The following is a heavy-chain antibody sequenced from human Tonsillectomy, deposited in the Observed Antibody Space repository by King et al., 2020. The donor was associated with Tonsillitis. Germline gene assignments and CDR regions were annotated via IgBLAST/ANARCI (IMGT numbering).Heavy chain of an antibody. J-gene: IGHJ6*02. V-gene: IGHV3-23*04. Sequence: VQLVESGGAWVQPGGSLRLSCAASGFAFSSYAMSWVRQAPGKGPEWVSAIPDSGSKTYYADSVEGRLTISRDNSKNTPYLKMNSLRAEDTAIYYCARGSWGVGPYYGMDVWGRGTTVTVSS. D-gene: IGHD1-26*01. CDR3: ARGSWGVGPYYGMDV. CDR2: IPDSGSKT. CDR1: GFAFSSYA.